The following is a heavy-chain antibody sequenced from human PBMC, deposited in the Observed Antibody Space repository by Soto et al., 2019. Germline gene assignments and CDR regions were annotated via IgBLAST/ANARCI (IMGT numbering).Heavy chain of an antibody. V-gene: IGHV3-33*01. D-gene: IGHD1-1*01. CDR2: IWYDGSNK. Sequence: QVQLVESGGGVVQPGRSLRLSCAASGFTFSSYGMHWVRQAPGKGLEWVAVIWYDGSNKYYADSVKGRFTISRDNSKNTPXLQMNSLRAEDTAVYYCARDHDWNPPDYYYYGMDVWGQGTTVTVSS. CDR3: ARDHDWNPPDYYYYGMDV. CDR1: GFTFSSYG. J-gene: IGHJ6*02.